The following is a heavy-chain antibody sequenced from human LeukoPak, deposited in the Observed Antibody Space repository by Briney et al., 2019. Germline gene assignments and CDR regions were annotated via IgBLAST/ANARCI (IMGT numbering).Heavy chain of an antibody. Sequence: SVKLSCTASGGTFSSYAISWVRQAPGQGLEWMGGIIPIFGTANYAQKFQGRVTITADESTSTAYMELSRLRSEDTAVYYCARGISDYYDSSGYYYGGFDYWGQGTLVTASS. CDR3: ARGISDYYDSSGYYYGGFDY. D-gene: IGHD3-22*01. CDR2: IIPIFGTA. V-gene: IGHV1-69*13. J-gene: IGHJ4*02. CDR1: GGTFSSYA.